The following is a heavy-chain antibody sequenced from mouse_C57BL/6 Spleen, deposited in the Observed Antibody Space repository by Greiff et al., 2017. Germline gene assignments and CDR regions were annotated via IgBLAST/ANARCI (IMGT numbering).Heavy chain of an antibody. CDR1: GYTFTSYW. J-gene: IGHJ3*01. CDR3: ARENKGWDAFSY. CDR2: IYPGSGST. D-gene: IGHD3-3*01. Sequence: QVQLQQPGAELVKPGASVKMSCKASGYTFTSYWITWVKQRPGQGLEWIGDIYPGSGSTNYNEKFKSKATLTVDTSSSTAYMQLSSLTSEDSAVYYCARENKGWDAFSYWGQETLVTVSA. V-gene: IGHV1-55*01.